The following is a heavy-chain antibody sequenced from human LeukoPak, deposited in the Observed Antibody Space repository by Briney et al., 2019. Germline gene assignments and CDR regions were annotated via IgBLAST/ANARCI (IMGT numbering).Heavy chain of an antibody. CDR1: GFTFSNYW. D-gene: IGHD3-3*01. Sequence: GGSLRPSCAASGFTFSNYWMHWVRQAPGKGLEWVAVMSYDGSNKYYADSVKGRFTISRDNSKNTLYLQMNSLRAEDTAVYYCARADVLRFLEWLTAPHYWGQGTLVTVSS. CDR3: ARADVLRFLEWLTAPHY. CDR2: MSYDGSNK. J-gene: IGHJ4*02. V-gene: IGHV3-30-3*01.